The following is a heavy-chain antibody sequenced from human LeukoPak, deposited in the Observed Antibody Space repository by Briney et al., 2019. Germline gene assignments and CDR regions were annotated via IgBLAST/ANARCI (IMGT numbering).Heavy chain of an antibody. CDR1: GGSLSGYY. J-gene: IGHJ6*02. CDR3: ARGLSGMDV. Sequence: SETLSLTCVVYGGSLSGYYWSWIRQAPGKGLEWIGEVDHSGSTNYNPSLKSRVTVSVDTSKNQFSLKVRSVTAADTAVYYCARGLSGMDVWGQGTTVTVSS. CDR2: VDHSGST. V-gene: IGHV4-34*01.